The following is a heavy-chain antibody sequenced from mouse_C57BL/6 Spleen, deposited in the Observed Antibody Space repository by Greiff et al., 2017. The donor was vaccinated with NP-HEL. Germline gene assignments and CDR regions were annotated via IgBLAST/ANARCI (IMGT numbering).Heavy chain of an antibody. D-gene: IGHD1-1*01. CDR3: ARPNGSSPFAY. CDR2: IYPGDGDT. CDR1: GYAFSSYW. J-gene: IGHJ3*01. Sequence: VQRVESGAELVKPGASVKISCKASGYAFSSYWMNWVKQRPGKGLEWIGQIYPGDGDTNYNGKFKGKATLTADKSSSTAYMQLSSLTSEDSAVYFCARPNGSSPFAYWGQGTLVTVSA. V-gene: IGHV1-80*01.